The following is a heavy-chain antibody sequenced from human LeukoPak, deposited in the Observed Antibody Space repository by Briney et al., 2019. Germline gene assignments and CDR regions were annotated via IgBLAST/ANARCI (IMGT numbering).Heavy chain of an antibody. D-gene: IGHD1-26*01. V-gene: IGHV3-30*02. CDR3: AKDLGSYGGFAFDP. Sequence: GGSLRLSCAASGFSFSSYGMHWVRQAPGKGLEWVAVIWYGGSNKYYADSVKGRFTISRDNSKNTLYLQMNSLRAEDTAVYYCAKDLGSYGGFAFDPWGQGTLVTVSS. CDR2: IWYGGSNK. CDR1: GFSFSSYG. J-gene: IGHJ5*02.